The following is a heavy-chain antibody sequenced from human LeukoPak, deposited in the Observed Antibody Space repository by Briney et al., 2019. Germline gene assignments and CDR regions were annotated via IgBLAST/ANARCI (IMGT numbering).Heavy chain of an antibody. J-gene: IGHJ6*03. V-gene: IGHV1-2*02. CDR3: ARVPTVITPYYYMDV. Sequence: ASVKVSCKASGYTFTGYYMHWVRQAPGQGLEWMGWINPNSGGTNYAQKFQGRVTMTRDTSISTAYMELSRLRSDDTAVYYCARVPTVITPYYYMDVRGKGTTVTVSS. CDR1: GYTFTGYY. CDR2: INPNSGGT. D-gene: IGHD4-17*01.